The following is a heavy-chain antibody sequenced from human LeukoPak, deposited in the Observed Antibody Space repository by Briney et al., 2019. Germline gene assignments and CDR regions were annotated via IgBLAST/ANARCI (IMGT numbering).Heavy chain of an antibody. CDR1: GFTFYSYW. Sequence: GGSLRLSCAASGFTFYSYWMSWVRQAPGKGLEWVANIKQDGSEKYYVDSVKGRFTISRDNAKNSLYLQMNSLRAEDTAVYYCARDGEQWLVDLFDYWGQGTLVTVSS. D-gene: IGHD6-19*01. CDR3: ARDGEQWLVDLFDY. CDR2: IKQDGSEK. V-gene: IGHV3-7*01. J-gene: IGHJ4*02.